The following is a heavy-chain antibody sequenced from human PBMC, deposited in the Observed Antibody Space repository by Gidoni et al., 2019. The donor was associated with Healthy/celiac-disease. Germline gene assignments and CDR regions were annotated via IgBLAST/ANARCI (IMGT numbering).Heavy chain of an antibody. J-gene: IGHJ5*02. CDR3: ARHPLGGYYDILTGYIPGWWFDP. Sequence: QLQLQESGPGLVKHSETLSLTCTVSGGSISSSSYYWGWIRQPPGKGLEWIGSIYYSGCTSYNPSLKSRFTISVYTSKNHFSLKLSSVTAADTAVYYCARHPLGGYYDILTGYIPGWWFDPWGQGTLVTVSS. V-gene: IGHV4-39*01. D-gene: IGHD3-9*01. CDR1: GGSISSSSYY. CDR2: IYYSGCT.